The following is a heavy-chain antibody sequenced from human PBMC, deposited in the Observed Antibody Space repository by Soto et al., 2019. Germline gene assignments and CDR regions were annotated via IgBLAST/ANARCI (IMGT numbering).Heavy chain of an antibody. V-gene: IGHV3-66*04. J-gene: IGHJ4*02. D-gene: IGHD5-18*01. CDR2: IYSGGST. CDR1: GVTVSSNY. Sequence: EVQLVESGGGLVQPGGSLRLSCAASGVTVSSNYMSWVRQAPGKGLEWVSVIYSGGSTYYADSVKGRFTISRDNYKNTLYLHMNSLRADATAVYYCARHGYNYGGGYFDYWGQGTLVTVSS. CDR3: ARHGYNYGGGYFDY.